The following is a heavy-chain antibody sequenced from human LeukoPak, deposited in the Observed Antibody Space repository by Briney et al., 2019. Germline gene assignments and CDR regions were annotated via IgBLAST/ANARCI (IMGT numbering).Heavy chain of an antibody. D-gene: IGHD2-2*01. CDR3: TRDPGRCTSTSCYPDY. J-gene: IGHJ4*02. CDR1: GFDFSTYT. Sequence: GGSLRLSCAASGFDFSTYTMNWVRQAPGKGLEWVSSISSSSSYIYYAGSVKGRFTISRDNAKNSMYLQMNSLRAEDTAVYYCTRDPGRCTSTSCYPDYWGQGTLVTVSS. V-gene: IGHV3-21*01. CDR2: ISSSSSYI.